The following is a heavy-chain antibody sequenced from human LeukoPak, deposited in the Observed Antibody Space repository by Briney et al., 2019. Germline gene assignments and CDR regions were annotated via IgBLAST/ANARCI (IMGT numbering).Heavy chain of an antibody. CDR3: ARQILVWRTRGGYYYYYGMDV. Sequence: SETLSLTCTVSGGSISSYYWSWIRQPPGKGLERIGHIYYSGSTNYNPSLKSRVTMSVGTSKHQFSLKLSSVTAADTAVYYCARQILVWRTRGGYYYYYGMDVWGRGTTVTVSS. CDR1: GGSISSYY. D-gene: IGHD2/OR15-2a*01. V-gene: IGHV4-59*08. CDR2: IYYSGST. J-gene: IGHJ6*02.